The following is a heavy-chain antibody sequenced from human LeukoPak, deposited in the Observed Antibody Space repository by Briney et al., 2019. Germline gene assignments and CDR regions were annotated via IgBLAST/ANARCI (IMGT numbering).Heavy chain of an antibody. CDR2: ISSSSSYI. D-gene: IGHD3-22*01. J-gene: IGHJ4*02. Sequence: GGSLRLSCAASGFTFSSYSMNWVRQAPGKGLEWVSSISSSSSYIYYADSVKGRFTISRDNAKNSLYLQMNSLRAEDTAVCYCATNYYYDSSGYYLPFDYWGQGTLVTVSS. CDR3: ATNYYYDSSGYYLPFDY. CDR1: GFTFSSYS. V-gene: IGHV3-21*01.